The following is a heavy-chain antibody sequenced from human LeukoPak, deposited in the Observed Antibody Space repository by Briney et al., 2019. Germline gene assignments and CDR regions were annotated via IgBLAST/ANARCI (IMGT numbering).Heavy chain of an antibody. CDR1: GGSISSYY. Sequence: SETLSLTCTVSGGSISSYYWSWIRQPAGKGLEWIGRIYTSGSTNYNPSLKSRVTMSVDTSKNQFSLKLSSVTAADTAVYYCARVSSSWYDGSLDYWGQEPWSPSPQ. D-gene: IGHD6-13*01. V-gene: IGHV4-4*07. CDR2: IYTSGST. J-gene: IGHJ4*01. CDR3: ARVSSSWYDGSLDY.